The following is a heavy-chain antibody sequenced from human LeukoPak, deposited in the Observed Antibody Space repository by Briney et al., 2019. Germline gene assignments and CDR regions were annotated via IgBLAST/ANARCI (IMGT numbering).Heavy chain of an antibody. CDR2: MNPNSGNT. V-gene: IGHV1-8*03. D-gene: IGHD2-2*01. J-gene: IGHJ4*02. CDR3: ARAIRYELLSDY. Sequence: ASVKVSCKTSGYTFSTYDINWVRQAAGQGLEWMGWMNPNSGNTGFAQKFQGRATITRDTSITTAYLELSSLRSEDTAVYYCARAIRYELLSDYWGQGTLVTVSS. CDR1: GYTFSTYD.